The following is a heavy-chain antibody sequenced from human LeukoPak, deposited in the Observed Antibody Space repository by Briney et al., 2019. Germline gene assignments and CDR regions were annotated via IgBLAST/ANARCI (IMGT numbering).Heavy chain of an antibody. J-gene: IGHJ6*03. CDR1: GGSISSYY. D-gene: IGHD2-2*01. CDR3: ARDIVVVPAANDYYYYYMDV. Sequence: SETLSLTCTVSGGSISSYYWSWIRQPPGKGLEWIGYIYYSGSTNYNPSFKSRVTISVDTSKNQFSLKLSSVTAADTAVYYCARDIVVVPAANDYYYYYMDVWGKGTTVTVSS. V-gene: IGHV4-59*01. CDR2: IYYSGST.